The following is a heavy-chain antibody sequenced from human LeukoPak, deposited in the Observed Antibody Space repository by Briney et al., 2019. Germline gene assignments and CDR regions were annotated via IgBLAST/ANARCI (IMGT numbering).Heavy chain of an antibody. CDR2: IYPGDSDT. D-gene: IGHD6-13*01. CDR1: GYRFPSYW. CDR3: ASFWQQLGYFDY. Sequence: GESLKISCKGSGYRFPSYWIAWVRQMPGKGLEWMGIIYPGDSDTRYSPSFQGQVTISADKSISTAYLQWSSLKASDTAMYYCASFWQQLGYFDYWGQGTLVTVSS. J-gene: IGHJ4*02. V-gene: IGHV5-51*01.